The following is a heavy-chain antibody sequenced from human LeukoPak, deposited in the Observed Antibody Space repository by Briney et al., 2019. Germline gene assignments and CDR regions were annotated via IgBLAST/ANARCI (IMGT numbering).Heavy chain of an antibody. D-gene: IGHD2-2*01. CDR2: ISSSSSYI. CDR1: GFSVSSNY. V-gene: IGHV3-21*01. Sequence: GGSLRLSCAASGFSVSSNYMNWVRQAPGKGLEWVSSISSSSSYIYYADSVKGRFTISRDNAKNSLYLQMNSLRAEDTAVYYCARGCYHTTLTLYYYYGMDVWGQGTTVTVSS. CDR3: ARGCYHTTLTLYYYYGMDV. J-gene: IGHJ6*02.